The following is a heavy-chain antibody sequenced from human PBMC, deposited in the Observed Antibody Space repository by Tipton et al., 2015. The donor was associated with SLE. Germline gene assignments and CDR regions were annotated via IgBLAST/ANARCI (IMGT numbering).Heavy chain of an antibody. CDR3: SRHGGWADEYDSFDF. J-gene: IGHJ3*01. V-gene: IGHV5-51*01. Sequence: QSGAEVKKPGESLKISCKSSGYSFTNFWIGWVRQMPGKGLEWMGITYPADSNTRYSPSFQGQVTISADKSISTAYLQWSSLKASDSAMYYCSRHGGWADEYDSFDFWGQGTMVSVSS. CDR1: GYSFTNFW. D-gene: IGHD3-22*01. CDR2: TYPADSNT.